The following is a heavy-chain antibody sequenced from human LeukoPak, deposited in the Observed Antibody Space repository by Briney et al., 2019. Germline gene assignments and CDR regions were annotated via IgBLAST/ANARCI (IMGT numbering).Heavy chain of an antibody. CDR1: GFTLSTYI. CDR3: ATVPGDY. CDR2: ISGSNDYI. J-gene: IGHJ4*02. V-gene: IGHV3-21*01. Sequence: GGSLRLSCAASGFTLSTYIMNWVRQAPGKGLEWVSSISGSNDYIYYADSVKGRFTISRDNAKNSVHLQMNSPRAEDTAVYYCATVPGDYWGQGTLVAVSS.